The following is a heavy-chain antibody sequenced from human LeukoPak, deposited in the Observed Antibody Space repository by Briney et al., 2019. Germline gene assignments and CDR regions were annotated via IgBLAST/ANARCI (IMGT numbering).Heavy chain of an antibody. CDR3: ARKSIAVAGFDY. Sequence: GGSMRLSCAASGFTFSSYGMHWVRQAPGKGLEWVAFIRYDGSNKYYADSVKGRFTISRDNSKNTLYLQMNSLRAEDTAVYYCARKSIAVAGFDYWGQGTLVTVSS. J-gene: IGHJ4*02. V-gene: IGHV3-30*02. CDR1: GFTFSSYG. CDR2: IRYDGSNK. D-gene: IGHD6-19*01.